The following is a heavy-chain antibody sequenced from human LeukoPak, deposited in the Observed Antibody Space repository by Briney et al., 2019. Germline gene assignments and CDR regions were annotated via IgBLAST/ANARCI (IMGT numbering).Heavy chain of an antibody. Sequence: SETLSLTCAVYGGSFSGYYWSWIRQPPGKGLEWIGEINHSGSTNYNPSLKSRVTISVDTSKNQFSLKLSSVTAADTAVYYCARGGESGYDFWGQGTLVTVSP. CDR2: INHSGST. CDR3: ARGGESGYDF. CDR1: GGSFSGYY. J-gene: IGHJ4*02. V-gene: IGHV4-34*01. D-gene: IGHD5-12*01.